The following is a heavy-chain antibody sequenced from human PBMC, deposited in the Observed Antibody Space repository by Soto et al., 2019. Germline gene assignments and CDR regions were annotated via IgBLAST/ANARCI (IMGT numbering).Heavy chain of an antibody. J-gene: IGHJ4*02. CDR2: ISYDGSNK. CDR3: AKGFYSPDY. Sequence: VQLVESGGGLAHPGGSLRLSCAAPGFTFSSYGMHWVRQAPGKGLEWVAVISYDGSNKYYADSVKGRFTISRDNSKNTLYLQMNSLRAEDTAVYYCAKGFYSPDYWGQGTLVTVSS. D-gene: IGHD4-4*01. V-gene: IGHV3-30*18. CDR1: GFTFSSYG.